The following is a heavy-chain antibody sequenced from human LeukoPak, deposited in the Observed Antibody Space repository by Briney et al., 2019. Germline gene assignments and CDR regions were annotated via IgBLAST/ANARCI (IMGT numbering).Heavy chain of an antibody. CDR3: AGVTYDFWSGYHWFDP. CDR2: IYYSGST. V-gene: IGHV4-39*01. CDR1: GGSISSSSYY. Sequence: SETLSLTCTVSGGSISSSSYYWGWIHQPPGKGLEWIGSIYYSGSTYYNPSLKSRVTISVDTSKNQFSLKLSSVTAADTAVYYCAGVTYDFWSGYHWFDPWGQGTLVTVSS. D-gene: IGHD3-3*01. J-gene: IGHJ5*02.